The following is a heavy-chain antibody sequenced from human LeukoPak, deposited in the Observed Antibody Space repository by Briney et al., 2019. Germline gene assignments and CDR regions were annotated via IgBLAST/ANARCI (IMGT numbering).Heavy chain of an antibody. CDR3: ARVERYHEYFQD. J-gene: IGHJ1*01. CDR2: IYYSGST. CDR1: GASISSGHYS. V-gene: IGHV4-31*03. Sequence: SQTLSLTCTVSGASISSGHYSWSWLRQHPGKGLEWIGSIYYSGSTYSNPSLKSRLTISEDKSKNQFSLKLSSVTAADTAVYFCARVERYHEYFQDWGQGTLVIVSS. D-gene: IGHD3-3*01.